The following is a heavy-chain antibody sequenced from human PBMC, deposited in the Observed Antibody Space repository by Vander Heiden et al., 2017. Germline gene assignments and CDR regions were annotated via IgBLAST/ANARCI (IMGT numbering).Heavy chain of an antibody. J-gene: IGHJ6*02. CDR2: ISTGGINT. Sequence: EVQLLESGGGLAQPGGSLRLSCAASGFTFSNYAMNWVRQTPGKGLEWVSLISTGGINTHYADSVKGRFTISRDDSKNTLYLQMSSLRAEDTAVYYCTLDCDSSGHYPHQMDVWGQGTTVTVSS. CDR1: GFTFSNYA. V-gene: IGHV3-23*01. CDR3: TLDCDSSGHYPHQMDV. D-gene: IGHD3-22*01.